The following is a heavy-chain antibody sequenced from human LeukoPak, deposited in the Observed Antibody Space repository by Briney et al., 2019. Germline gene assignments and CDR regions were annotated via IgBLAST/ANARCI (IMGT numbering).Heavy chain of an antibody. J-gene: IGHJ3*02. Sequence: ASVKVSCKASGYTFTGYYMHWVRQAPGQGLEWMGWINPNSGGTNYAQKLQGRVTMTTDTSTSTAYMELRSLRSDDTAVYYCARLQQLVVAFDIWGQGTMVTVSS. CDR1: GYTFTGYY. D-gene: IGHD6-13*01. CDR3: ARLQQLVVAFDI. V-gene: IGHV1-2*02. CDR2: INPNSGGT.